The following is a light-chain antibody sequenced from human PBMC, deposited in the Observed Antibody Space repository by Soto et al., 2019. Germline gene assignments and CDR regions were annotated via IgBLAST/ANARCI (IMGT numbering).Light chain of an antibody. CDR3: QQYGNGPPST. V-gene: IGKV3-20*01. CDR1: QAVSNDY. J-gene: IGKJ1*01. Sequence: EIALTQSPGTLSLSPGEGATLSCRASQAVSNDYLAWYQQMPGQAPRLLVFGASNRATGIPDRSSGSGSGTDFTLTISRLEPEDSAVYYCQQYGNGPPSTFGQGTKVDIK. CDR2: GAS.